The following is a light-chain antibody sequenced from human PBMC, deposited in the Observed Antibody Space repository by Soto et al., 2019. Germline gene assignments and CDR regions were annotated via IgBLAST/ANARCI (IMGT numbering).Light chain of an antibody. J-gene: IGKJ4*01. CDR3: QQRSNWPLT. Sequence: ETVLMQSPDTLSLSPGDRVTLSCRASQSLPSNSLAWYQQKPGQPPRLLFYGASSRATGVPDRFSGSGSGTEFTLTISSLEPEDFAVYYCQQRSNWPLTFGGGTKVDIK. V-gene: IGKV3D-20*02. CDR2: GAS. CDR1: QSLPSNS.